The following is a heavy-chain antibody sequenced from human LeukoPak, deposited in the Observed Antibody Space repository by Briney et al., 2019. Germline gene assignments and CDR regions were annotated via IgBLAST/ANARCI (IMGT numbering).Heavy chain of an antibody. CDR1: IHIYSRYA. CDR3: AKLPGGRMTMVRAHGDY. V-gene: IGHV3-23*01. Sequence: GGSQRLPCAASIHIYSRYAMRWVRQAPGKGLEWVSAISGSGGSIYYADSVKGRLTIHRDIYKNTLYLQMNSLRAEDTAVYYCAKLPGGRMTMVRAHGDYWVQGTLVTVCS. J-gene: IGHJ4*02. CDR2: ISGSGGSI. D-gene: IGHD3-10*01.